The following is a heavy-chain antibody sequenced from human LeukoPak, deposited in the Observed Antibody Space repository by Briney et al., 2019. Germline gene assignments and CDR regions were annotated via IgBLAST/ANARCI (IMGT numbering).Heavy chain of an antibody. J-gene: IGHJ6*02. CDR3: AKDYCSSTSCYIYYGMDV. Sequence: GGSLRLSCAASGFTFSSYWMSWVRQAPGKGLEWVANIKQDGSEKYYVDSVKGRFTISRDNAKNLLYLQMNSLRAEDTAVYYCAKDYCSSTSCYIYYGMDVWGQGTTVTVSS. CDR2: IKQDGSEK. V-gene: IGHV3-7*01. CDR1: GFTFSSYW. D-gene: IGHD2-2*02.